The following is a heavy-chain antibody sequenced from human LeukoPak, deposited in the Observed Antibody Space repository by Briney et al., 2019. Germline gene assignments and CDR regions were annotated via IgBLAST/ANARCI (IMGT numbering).Heavy chain of an antibody. Sequence: GESLKISCKGSGYSFPSYWIAWVRQMPGKGLEWMGIIYPGDSDTRYIPSFQGQVTISADKSINTAYLQWSSLKASDTAMYYCARCTAVAGIPLDYWGQGTLVTVSS. V-gene: IGHV5-51*01. CDR2: IYPGDSDT. J-gene: IGHJ4*02. CDR3: ARCTAVAGIPLDY. D-gene: IGHD6-19*01. CDR1: GYSFPSYW.